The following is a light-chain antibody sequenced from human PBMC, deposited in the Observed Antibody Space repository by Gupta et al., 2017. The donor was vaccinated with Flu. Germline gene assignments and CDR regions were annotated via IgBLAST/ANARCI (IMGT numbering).Light chain of an antibody. Sequence: QSALTQPPSASGSPGQSVTISCTGTSRDVGGNNYVSWYQQHPGKAPKVMIYEVSKRPSGVPDHFSGSKSGNTASLTVSGLQAEDEADYYCSSFADYLYVFGTGTKVTVL. J-gene: IGLJ1*01. V-gene: IGLV2-8*01. CDR1: SRDVGGNNY. CDR3: SSFADYLYV. CDR2: EVS.